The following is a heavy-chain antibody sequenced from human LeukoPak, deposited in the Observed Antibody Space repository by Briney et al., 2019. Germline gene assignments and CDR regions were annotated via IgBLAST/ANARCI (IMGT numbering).Heavy chain of an antibody. D-gene: IGHD1-26*01. CDR3: TTDPGAEWEPQYAFDI. V-gene: IGHV3-15*01. Sequence: GGSLRLSCAASGFTFSDYYMSWIRQAPGKGLEWVGRIKSKTDGGTTDYAAPVKGRFTISRDDSKNTLYLQMNSLKTEDTAVYYCTTDPGAEWEPQYAFDIWGQGTMVTVSS. CDR2: IKSKTDGGTT. J-gene: IGHJ3*02. CDR1: GFTFSDYY.